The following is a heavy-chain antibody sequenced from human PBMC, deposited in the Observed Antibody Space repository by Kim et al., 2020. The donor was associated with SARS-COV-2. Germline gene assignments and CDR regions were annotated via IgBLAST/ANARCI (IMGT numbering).Heavy chain of an antibody. CDR1: GFTFSSYS. Sequence: GGSLRLSCAASGFTFSSYSMNWVRQAPGKGLEWVSYISSSSSTIYYADSVKGRFTISRDNAKNSLYLQMNSLRAEDTAVYYCARGGLLWFRELYFDYWGQGTLVTVSS. CDR3: ARGGLLWFRELYFDY. CDR2: ISSSSSTI. D-gene: IGHD3-10*01. V-gene: IGHV3-48*04. J-gene: IGHJ4*02.